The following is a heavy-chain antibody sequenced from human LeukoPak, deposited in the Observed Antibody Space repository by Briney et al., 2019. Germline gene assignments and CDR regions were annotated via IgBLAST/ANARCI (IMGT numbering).Heavy chain of an antibody. J-gene: IGHJ6*02. Sequence: GGSLRLSCAASGFTFSSYSMNWVRQAPGKGLEWVSSISGSTIYIHYADSVKGRFTISRDNAKNSLYLQMNSLRAEGTAVYYCASVHYAMDVWGQGTTVTVSS. CDR2: ISGSTIYI. CDR3: ASVHYAMDV. V-gene: IGHV3-21*01. CDR1: GFTFSSYS.